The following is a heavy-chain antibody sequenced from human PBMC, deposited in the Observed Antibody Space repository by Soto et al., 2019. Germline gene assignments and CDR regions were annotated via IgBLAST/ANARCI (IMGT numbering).Heavy chain of an antibody. Sequence: SVKVSCKASGGTFSSYAISWVRQAPGQGLEWMGGIIPIFGTANYAQKFQGRVTITADKSTSTAYMELSSLRSEDTAVYYCARDLYDSSGQTPIAWFDPWGQGTLVTVSS. CDR3: ARDLYDSSGQTPIAWFDP. J-gene: IGHJ5*02. V-gene: IGHV1-69*06. D-gene: IGHD3-22*01. CDR1: GGTFSSYA. CDR2: IIPIFGTA.